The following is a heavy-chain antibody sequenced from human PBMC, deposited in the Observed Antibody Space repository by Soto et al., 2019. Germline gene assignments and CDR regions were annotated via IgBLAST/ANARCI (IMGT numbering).Heavy chain of an antibody. V-gene: IGHV4-30-2*01. D-gene: IGHD3-16*01. J-gene: IGHJ4*02. CDR3: ARAWGRVFDY. CDR2: IYHSGST. CDR1: GGSISSGGYS. Sequence: TLSLTCAVSGGSISSGGYSWSWIRQPPGKGLEWIGYIYHSGSTYYNPSLKSRVTISVDTSKNQFSLKLSSVTAADTAVYYCARAWGRVFDYWGQGTLVTVSS.